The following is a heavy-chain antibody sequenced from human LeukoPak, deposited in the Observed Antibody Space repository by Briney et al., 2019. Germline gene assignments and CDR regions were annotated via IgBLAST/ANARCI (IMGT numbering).Heavy chain of an antibody. Sequence: SETLSLTCTVSGGSISNYYWSWIRQPPGKGLEWIGYISYSGSTNYNPSLMSRATISVDTSKNQFSLKLNSVTAADTAVYYCARDQILGDGYNYDYWGQGTLVTVSS. V-gene: IGHV4-59*01. CDR1: GGSISNYY. J-gene: IGHJ4*02. CDR3: ARDQILGDGYNYDY. CDR2: ISYSGST. D-gene: IGHD5-24*01.